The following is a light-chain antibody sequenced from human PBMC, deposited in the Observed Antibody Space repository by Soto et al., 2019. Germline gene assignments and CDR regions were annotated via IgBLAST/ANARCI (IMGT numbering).Light chain of an antibody. V-gene: IGKV3-20*01. J-gene: IGKJ2*01. CDR2: GAS. CDR1: QSVSSSY. CDR3: QQYGRSPYT. Sequence: EIVLTQSPGTLSLSPGERATLSCRASQSVSSSYLAWYQQKPGQAPRLLIYGASSRATGIPDRFSGSGSGTDFTLTISRLAPDDFAVYCCQQYGRSPYTFGQGTKLEIK.